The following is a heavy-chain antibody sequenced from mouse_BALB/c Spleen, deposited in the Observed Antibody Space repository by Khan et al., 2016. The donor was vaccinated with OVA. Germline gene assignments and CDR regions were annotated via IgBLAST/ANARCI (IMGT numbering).Heavy chain of an antibody. Sequence: EVQLQESGPGLVKPSQSLSLTCTVTGYSITSEFAWNWIRQFPGNKLEWMGYINYSGNTRFNPSLKSRTSITRDTSKNQFFLQLNSVTTEDTATYYCARXDYYDYDPFPYWGQGTLVTVSA. CDR3: ARXDYYDYDPFPY. CDR2: INYSGNT. J-gene: IGHJ3*01. V-gene: IGHV3-2*02. D-gene: IGHD2-4*01. CDR1: GYSITSEFA.